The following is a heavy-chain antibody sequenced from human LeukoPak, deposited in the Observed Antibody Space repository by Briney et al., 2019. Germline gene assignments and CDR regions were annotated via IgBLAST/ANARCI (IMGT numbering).Heavy chain of an antibody. J-gene: IGHJ4*02. D-gene: IGHD6-19*01. CDR1: GFTVSSNY. CDR2: IYSGGST. CDR3: ARDPLGSGWPY. Sequence: GGSLRLSCAASGFTVSSNYMSWVRQAPGKGLEWVSVIYSGGSTYYADSVKGRFTISRDNSKNTLYLQMNSLRAEDTAVYYCARDPLGSGWPYWGRGTLVTVSS. V-gene: IGHV3-66*02.